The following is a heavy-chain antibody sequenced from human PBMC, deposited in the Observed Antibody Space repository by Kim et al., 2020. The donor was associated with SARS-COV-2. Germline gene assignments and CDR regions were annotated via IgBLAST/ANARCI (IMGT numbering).Heavy chain of an antibody. J-gene: IGHJ4*02. V-gene: IGHV3-7*01. CDR3: ARERYGDYD. D-gene: IGHD4-17*01. CDR2: GSEK. Sequence: GSEKNYVDSVKGRFTSSRDNAKNSLYLQMNSLRAEDTAVYYCARERYGDYDWGQGTLVIVSS.